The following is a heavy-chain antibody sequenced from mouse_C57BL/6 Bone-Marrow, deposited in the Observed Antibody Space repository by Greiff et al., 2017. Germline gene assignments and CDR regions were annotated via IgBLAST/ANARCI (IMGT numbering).Heavy chain of an antibody. J-gene: IGHJ3*01. V-gene: IGHV5-12*01. Sequence: EVQLVESGGGLVQPGGSLKLSCAAYGFTFSDYYMYWVRQTPEKRLEWVAYISNGGGSTYYPDTVKGRFTISRDNAKNTLYLQMSRLKSEDTAMYYCARDYDGVAYWGQGTLVTVSA. CDR2: ISNGGGST. CDR1: GFTFSDYY. CDR3: ARDYDGVAY. D-gene: IGHD2-4*01.